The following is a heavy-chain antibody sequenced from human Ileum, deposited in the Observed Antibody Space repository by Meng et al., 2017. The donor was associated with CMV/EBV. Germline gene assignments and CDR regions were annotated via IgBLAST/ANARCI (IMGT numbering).Heavy chain of an antibody. Sequence: LSLTCAASGFTFSTHTLHWVRQAPGKGLEWVAVISYDGNDKYYADSVKGRFTISRDNSKNTLDLQVNNLRPEDTAVYYCARGASFKVVVVTKGLDYWGQGMLVTVSS. J-gene: IGHJ4*02. CDR1: GFTFSTHT. CDR2: ISYDGNDK. CDR3: ARGASFKVVVVTKGLDY. V-gene: IGHV3-30-3*01. D-gene: IGHD3-22*01.